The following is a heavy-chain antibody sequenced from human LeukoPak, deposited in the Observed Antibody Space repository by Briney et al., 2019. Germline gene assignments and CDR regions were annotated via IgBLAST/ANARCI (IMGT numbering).Heavy chain of an antibody. CDR3: VRRSGLGRNPFHI. CDR2: INTNSGNT. J-gene: IGHJ3*02. D-gene: IGHD3-10*01. V-gene: IGHV1-8*03. Sequence: AASVKVSCKASGYTFTTYDINWVRQATGQGLEWMGWINTNSGNTGYAQKFQGRVTITRSVSISTAYMELNSLRSEDTAVYYCVRRSGLGRNPFHIWGQGTIVTVSS. CDR1: GYTFTTYD.